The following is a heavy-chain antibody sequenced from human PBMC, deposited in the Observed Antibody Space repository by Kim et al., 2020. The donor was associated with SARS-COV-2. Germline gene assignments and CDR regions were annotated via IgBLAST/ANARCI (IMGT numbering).Heavy chain of an antibody. Sequence: NYAQKLQGRVTMTTDTSTSTAYMELRSLRSDDTAVYYCARETTVTTCFDYWGQGTLVTVSS. CDR3: ARETTVTTCFDY. V-gene: IGHV1-18*01. J-gene: IGHJ4*02. D-gene: IGHD4-4*01.